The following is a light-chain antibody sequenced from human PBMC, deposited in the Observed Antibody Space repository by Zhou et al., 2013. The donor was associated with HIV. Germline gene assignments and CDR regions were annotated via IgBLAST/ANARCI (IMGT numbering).Light chain of an antibody. V-gene: IGKV3-20*01. CDR3: QRYGDSPALS. CDR2: GAS. CDR1: QSVSSSS. J-gene: IGKJ4*01. Sequence: EIVLTQSPGTLPLSPGERATLSCRASQSVSSSSLAWYQQKPGQTPRLLIYGASSRATSIPDRFSGTGSGTEFTLTISRLEPEDFAVYYCQRYGDSPALSFGGGTKLEIK.